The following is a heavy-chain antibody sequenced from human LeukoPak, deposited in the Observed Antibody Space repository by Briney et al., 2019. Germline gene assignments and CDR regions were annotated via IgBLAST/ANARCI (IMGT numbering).Heavy chain of an antibody. CDR3: ARDHVYYYGSGSSRDAFDI. V-gene: IGHV4-59*01. J-gene: IGHJ3*02. D-gene: IGHD3-10*01. Sequence: SETLSLTCTVSGDSISSYYWSWLRQPPGKGLEWIGYIYYSGSTNYNPSLKSRVTISVDTSKNQFSLKLSSVTAADTAVYYCARDHVYYYGSGSSRDAFDIWGQGTMVTVSS. CDR2: IYYSGST. CDR1: GDSISSYY.